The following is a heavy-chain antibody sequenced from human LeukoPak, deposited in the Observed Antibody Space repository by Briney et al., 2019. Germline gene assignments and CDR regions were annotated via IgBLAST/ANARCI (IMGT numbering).Heavy chain of an antibody. J-gene: IGHJ4*02. Sequence: PGGSLRLSCAASGFTFSSYAMHWVRQAPGKGLEWVAVISYDGSNKYYADSVKGRFTISRDNSKNTLYLQMNGLRAEDTAVYYCARDLGYSSSWHHFDYWGQGTLVTVSS. CDR1: GFTFSSYA. CDR2: ISYDGSNK. CDR3: ARDLGYSSSWHHFDY. D-gene: IGHD6-13*01. V-gene: IGHV3-30-3*01.